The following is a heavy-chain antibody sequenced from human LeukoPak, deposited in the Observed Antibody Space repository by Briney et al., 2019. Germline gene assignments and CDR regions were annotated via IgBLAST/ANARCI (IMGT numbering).Heavy chain of an antibody. Sequence: PGGSLRLSCAASGFTFSSYAMSWVRQAPGGGLEWVSAISGSGDTTYHADSVKGRFIISRDNSENRLSLQMDSLRAGDTAVYFCAKDTTAWWYHRAYMDVWGKGTTVTVSS. D-gene: IGHD2-15*01. CDR3: AKDTTAWWYHRAYMDV. V-gene: IGHV3-23*01. CDR2: ISGSGDTT. J-gene: IGHJ6*03. CDR1: GFTFSSYA.